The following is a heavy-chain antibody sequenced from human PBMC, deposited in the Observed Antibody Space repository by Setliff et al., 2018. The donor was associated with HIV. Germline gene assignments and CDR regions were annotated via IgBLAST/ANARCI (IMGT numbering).Heavy chain of an antibody. V-gene: IGHV4-4*02. CDR3: ATCYNFWSGFDY. CDR2: MYHSGST. CDR1: GGSISSSNW. Sequence: PSETLSLTCAVSGGSISSSNWWSWVRQPPGKGLEWIGGMYHSGSTNYNPSLKRRVTISVDKSKNQFSLKLSSVTAADTAVYYCATCYNFWSGFDYWGQGTLVTVSS. D-gene: IGHD3-3*01. J-gene: IGHJ4*02.